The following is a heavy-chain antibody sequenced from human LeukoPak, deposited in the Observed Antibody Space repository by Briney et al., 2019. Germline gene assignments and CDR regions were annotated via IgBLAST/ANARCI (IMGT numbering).Heavy chain of an antibody. CDR2: ISPIGGST. J-gene: IGHJ5*02. CDR1: GYTFTSYY. CDR3: AREGLRFLEWFSRNNWFDP. D-gene: IGHD3-3*01. V-gene: IGHV1-46*01. Sequence: AAVKVSCKASGYTFTSYYMHWVRQAPGQGLEWMGIISPIGGSTSYAQKFQGRVTMTRDTSTSTVYMELSSLRSEDTAVYYCAREGLRFLEWFSRNNWFDPWGQGTLVTVSS.